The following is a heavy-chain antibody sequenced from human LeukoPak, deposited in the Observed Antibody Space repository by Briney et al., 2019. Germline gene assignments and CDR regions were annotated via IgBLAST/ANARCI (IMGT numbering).Heavy chain of an antibody. CDR1: GFTYSTYA. J-gene: IGHJ4*02. Sequence: GGSLRLSCAASGFTYSTYATSWVRQAPGKGLEWVSTISGSGGNTYYADSVKGRFTISRDNSKNTLYLQMNSLRAEDTAVYYCARDNRVYHDSSGYSDFWGQGTLVTVSS. D-gene: IGHD3-22*01. CDR3: ARDNRVYHDSSGYSDF. V-gene: IGHV3-23*01. CDR2: ISGSGGNT.